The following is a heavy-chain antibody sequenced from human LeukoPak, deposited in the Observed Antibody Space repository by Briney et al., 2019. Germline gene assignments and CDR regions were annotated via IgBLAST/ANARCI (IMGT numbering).Heavy chain of an antibody. CDR3: AKNLYDFWSGYYIFDY. J-gene: IGHJ4*02. CDR1: GFTFSSYG. Sequence: GGSLRLSSAASGFTFSSYGMHWVRQAPGKGLEWVAVIWYDGSNKYYADSVKGRFTISRDNSKNTLYLQMNSLRAEDTAVYYCAKNLYDFWSGYYIFDYWGQGTLVTVSS. V-gene: IGHV3-33*06. D-gene: IGHD3-3*01. CDR2: IWYDGSNK.